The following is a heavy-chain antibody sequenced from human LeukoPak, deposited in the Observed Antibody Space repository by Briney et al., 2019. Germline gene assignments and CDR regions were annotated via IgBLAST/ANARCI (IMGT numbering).Heavy chain of an antibody. CDR3: TTDWELQFY. Sequence: GGSLRLSCAASGFIFSSYAMKGVRQAPGKGLEWVAVIWYDGSNKYYADSVKGRFNISRDNSKNTLYLQMNSLRAEDTAVYYCTTDWELQFYWGQGTLVTVSS. CDR1: GFIFSSYA. CDR2: IWYDGSNK. D-gene: IGHD1-26*01. J-gene: IGHJ4*02. V-gene: IGHV3-33*08.